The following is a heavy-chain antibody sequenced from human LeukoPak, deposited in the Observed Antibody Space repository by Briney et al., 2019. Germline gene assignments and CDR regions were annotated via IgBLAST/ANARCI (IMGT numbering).Heavy chain of an antibody. D-gene: IGHD1-26*01. CDR2: FDPEDGET. CDR3: ATLRSGSSLDAFDI. V-gene: IGHV1-24*01. J-gene: IGHJ3*02. Sequence: ASVKVSCKVSGYTLTELSMHWVRRAPGKGLEWMGGFDPEDGETIYAQKFQGRVTMTEDTSTDTAYMELSSLRSEDTAVYYCATLRSGSSLDAFDIWGQGTMVTVSS. CDR1: GYTLTELS.